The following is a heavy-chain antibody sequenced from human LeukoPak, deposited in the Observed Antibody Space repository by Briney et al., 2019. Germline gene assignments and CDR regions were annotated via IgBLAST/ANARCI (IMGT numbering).Heavy chain of an antibody. CDR1: GFTFSSCA. J-gene: IGHJ4*02. D-gene: IGHD6-19*01. CDR3: ARATAVAGEFDY. Sequence: GRSLRLSCAASGFTFSSCAMHWVRQAPGEGLEWVAVISYDGSNKYYADSVKGRFTISRDNSKNTLYLQMNSLRAEDTAVYYCARATAVAGEFDYWGQGTLVTVSS. V-gene: IGHV3-30*04. CDR2: ISYDGSNK.